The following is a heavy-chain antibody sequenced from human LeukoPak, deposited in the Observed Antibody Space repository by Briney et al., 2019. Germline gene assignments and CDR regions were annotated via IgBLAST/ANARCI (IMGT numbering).Heavy chain of an antibody. D-gene: IGHD5-18*01. V-gene: IGHV1-2*02. J-gene: IGHJ4*02. Sequence: IHWVGQAPGQGLEWVGWINPNRGGTNYAQTFQGRVTMTRDTSISTAYMELSSLRSDDTAVYYCARGRHLDTATFDENNWGQGTLVTVSS. CDR3: ARGRHLDTATFDENN. CDR2: INPNRGGT.